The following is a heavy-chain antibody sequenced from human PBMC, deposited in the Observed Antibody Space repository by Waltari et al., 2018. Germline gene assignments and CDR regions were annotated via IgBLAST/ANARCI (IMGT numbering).Heavy chain of an antibody. CDR3: ARATESSHDY. CDR2: IDTGRGHT. Sequence: QVQLVQSGAEVRRPGASVKVSCKASGYIFTTYALHWVRQAPGHGLEWLGWIDTGRGHTQDSQKFQSRVAITRDTPASTIYMELSSLRFEDTALYYCARATESSHDYWGQGTLVTVSS. CDR1: GYIFTTYA. J-gene: IGHJ4*02. V-gene: IGHV1-3*04. D-gene: IGHD6-6*01.